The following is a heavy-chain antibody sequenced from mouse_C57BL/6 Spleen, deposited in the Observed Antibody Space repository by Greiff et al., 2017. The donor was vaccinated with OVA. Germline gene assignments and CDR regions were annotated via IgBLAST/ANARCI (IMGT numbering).Heavy chain of an antibody. D-gene: IGHD3-1*01. V-gene: IGHV2-2*01. CDR3: ARLEGSSFDY. Sequence: VQLQESGPGLVQPSQSLSITCTVSGFSLTSYGVHWVRQSPGKGLEWLGVIGSGGSTDYNAAFISRLSISKDNSKSQVFFKMNSLQADDTAIYYCARLEGSSFDYWGQGTTLTVSS. CDR2: IGSGGST. CDR1: GFSLTSYG. J-gene: IGHJ2*01.